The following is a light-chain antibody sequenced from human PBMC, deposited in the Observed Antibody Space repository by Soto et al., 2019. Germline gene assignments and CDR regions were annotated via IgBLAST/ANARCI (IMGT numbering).Light chain of an antibody. CDR3: CSYAGSHTYV. V-gene: IGLV2-11*01. CDR1: SSDVGGYNF. CDR2: DVT. J-gene: IGLJ1*01. Sequence: QSALTQPRSVSGSPGQSVTISCTGTSSDVGGYNFVSWYQQPPGKAPKLMIYDVTNRPSGVPDRFSGSKSDNTASLTISGLQAEDEADYYCCSYAGSHTYVFGTGTKVTVL.